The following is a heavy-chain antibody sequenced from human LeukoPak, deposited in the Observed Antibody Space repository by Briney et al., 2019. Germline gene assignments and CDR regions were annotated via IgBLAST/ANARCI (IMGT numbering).Heavy chain of an antibody. CDR2: INPNSGGT. CDR3: ARTGSIVGATSGWFDP. CDR1: GCTFTGYY. D-gene: IGHD1-26*01. Sequence: ASVTVSCKASGCTFTGYYMHWVRQAPGQGLEWMGRINPNSGGTNYAQKFQGRVTMTRDTSISTAYMELSRLRSDDTAVYYCARTGSIVGATSGWFDPWGQGTLVTVSS. J-gene: IGHJ5*02. V-gene: IGHV1-2*06.